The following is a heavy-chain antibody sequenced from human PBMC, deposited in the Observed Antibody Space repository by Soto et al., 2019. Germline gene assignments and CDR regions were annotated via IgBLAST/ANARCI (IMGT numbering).Heavy chain of an antibody. D-gene: IGHD3-9*01. Sequence: QVQLQESGPGLVKPSETLSLTCTVSGGSISSYYWSWIRQPPGKGLEWIGYIYYSGSTNYNPSLKSRATISVDTSKNQFSLKLSSVTAADTAVYYCARGYDILTGWDYWGQGTLVTVSS. CDR1: GGSISSYY. CDR2: IYYSGST. V-gene: IGHV4-59*01. J-gene: IGHJ4*02. CDR3: ARGYDILTGWDY.